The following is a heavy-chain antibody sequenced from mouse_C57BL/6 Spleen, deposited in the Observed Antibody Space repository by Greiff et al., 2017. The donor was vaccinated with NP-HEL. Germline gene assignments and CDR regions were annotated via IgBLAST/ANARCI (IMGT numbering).Heavy chain of an antibody. J-gene: IGHJ3*01. CDR3: ARRDYGSSLAWFAY. Sequence: EVKLVESGGGLVKPGGSLKLSCAASGFTFSDYGMHWVRQAPEEGLEWVAYISSGSSTIYYADTVKGRFTIARDNAKNTLLLQMTSLRSEDTAMYYCARRDYGSSLAWFAYWGQGTLVTVSA. V-gene: IGHV5-17*01. CDR1: GFTFSDYG. CDR2: ISSGSSTI. D-gene: IGHD1-1*01.